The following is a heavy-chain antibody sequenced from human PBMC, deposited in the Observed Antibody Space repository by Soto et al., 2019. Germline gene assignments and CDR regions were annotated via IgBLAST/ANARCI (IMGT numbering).Heavy chain of an antibody. CDR3: ERRKERSGPNFLDS. J-gene: IGHJ4*02. D-gene: IGHD1-1*01. Sequence: ASVNVSCKASGYTVITYDSNWVRQATGQGLEWMGWMNPSNGNASYAQKFQGRLTMTRNTSISTAYMELSSLRSGDTAVYFCERRKERSGPNFLDSWGKGSLVTVSS. CDR2: MNPSNGNA. CDR1: GYTVITYD. V-gene: IGHV1-8*01.